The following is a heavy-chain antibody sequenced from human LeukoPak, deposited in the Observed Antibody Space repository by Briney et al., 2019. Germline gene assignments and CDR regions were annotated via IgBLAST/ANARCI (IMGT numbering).Heavy chain of an antibody. J-gene: IGHJ4*02. CDR1: GFTVSSNF. D-gene: IGHD3-22*01. V-gene: IGHV3-53*01. CDR3: ARDRRSNYYDSSGYYDY. CDR2: IHVGGST. Sequence: GGSLRLSCAACGFTVSSNFMSWVRQAPGKGLEWVSVIHVGGSTYYADSVKGRFTISRDNSKNTLYLQMNSLRAEDTAVYYCARDRRSNYYDSSGYYDYWGQGTLVTVSS.